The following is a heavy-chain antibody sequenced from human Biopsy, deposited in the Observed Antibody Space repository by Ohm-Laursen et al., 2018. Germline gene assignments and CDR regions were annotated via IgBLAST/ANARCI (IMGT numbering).Heavy chain of an antibody. Sequence: SLRLSCTASGFTASSNYMSWVRQAPGKGLEWVSVIYSGGSTYYADSVKGQFTISRDNSKNTLYLQMNSLRAEDTAVYYCARSGWPENDAFDIWGQGTMVTVSS. J-gene: IGHJ3*02. CDR3: ARSGWPENDAFDI. CDR2: IYSGGST. D-gene: IGHD6-19*01. CDR1: GFTASSNY. V-gene: IGHV3-53*01.